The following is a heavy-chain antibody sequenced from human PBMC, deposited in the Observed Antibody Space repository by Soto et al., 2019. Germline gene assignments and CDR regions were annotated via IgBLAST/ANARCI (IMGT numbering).Heavy chain of an antibody. J-gene: IGHJ6*03. CDR2: ISYDGSNK. D-gene: IGHD2-15*01. Sequence: GGSLRLSCAASGFTFSSYAMHWVRQAPGKGLEWVAVISYDGSNKYYADSVKGRFTISRDNSKNTLYLQMNSLRAEDTAVYYCARDREDNYYYYMDVWGKGTTVTVSS. CDR1: GFTFSSYA. V-gene: IGHV3-30*04. CDR3: ARDREDNYYYYMDV.